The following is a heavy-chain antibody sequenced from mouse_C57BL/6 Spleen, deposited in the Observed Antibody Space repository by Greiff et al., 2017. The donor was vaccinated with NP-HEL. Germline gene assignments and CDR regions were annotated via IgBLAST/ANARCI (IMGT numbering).Heavy chain of an antibody. CDR3: AQVGYYGSYYAMDY. V-gene: IGHV1-26*01. CDR1: GYTFTDYY. CDR2: INPNNGGT. D-gene: IGHD1-1*01. Sequence: EVQLQQSGPELVKPGASVKISCKASGYTFTDYYMNWVKQSHGKSLEWIGDINPNNGGTSYNQKFKGKATLTVDKSSSTAYMELRSLTSEDSAVYYCAQVGYYGSYYAMDYWGQGTSVTVSS. J-gene: IGHJ4*01.